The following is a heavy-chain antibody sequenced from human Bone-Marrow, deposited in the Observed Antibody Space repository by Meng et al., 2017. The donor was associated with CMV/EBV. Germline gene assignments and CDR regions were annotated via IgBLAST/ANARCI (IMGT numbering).Heavy chain of an antibody. Sequence: GESLKISCAASGFTVSSNYMSWVRQAPGKGLEWVSVIYSGGSTYYADSVKGRFTISRDNSKNTLYLQMNSLRAEDTAVYYCARTSETTVVPQRAFDIWGQGTMVTLSS. CDR2: IYSGGST. D-gene: IGHD4-23*01. CDR1: GFTVSSNY. CDR3: ARTSETTVVPQRAFDI. J-gene: IGHJ3*02. V-gene: IGHV3-53*01.